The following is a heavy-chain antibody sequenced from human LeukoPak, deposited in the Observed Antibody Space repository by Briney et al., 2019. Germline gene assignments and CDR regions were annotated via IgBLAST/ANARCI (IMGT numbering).Heavy chain of an antibody. D-gene: IGHD6-19*01. CDR1: GFTFSYYL. Sequence: GGSLRLSCVASGFTFSYYLMSWVRQAPGKGPEWVANIKVDGIEKHYVDSVKGRFTISRDNAKNSLYLQMNSLRAEDTAVYYCARDNAGCGWEDWGQGTLVTVSS. V-gene: IGHV3-7*05. CDR3: ARDNAGCGWED. CDR2: IKVDGIEK. J-gene: IGHJ1*01.